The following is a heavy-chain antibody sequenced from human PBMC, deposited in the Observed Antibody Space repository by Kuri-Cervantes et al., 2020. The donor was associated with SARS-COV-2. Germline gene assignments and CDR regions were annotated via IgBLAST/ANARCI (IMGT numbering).Heavy chain of an antibody. J-gene: IGHJ4*02. CDR1: GFTFSSYA. Sequence: GGSLRLSCAASGFTFSSYAMSWVRQAPGKGLEWVSAISGSGGSTYYADSVKGRFTISRDNSKNTLYLQMNSLRAEDTAVYYCAKFSDCSSTSCYTGRWDYWGQGTLVTVSS. D-gene: IGHD2-2*02. CDR3: AKFSDCSSTSCYTGRWDY. CDR2: ISGSGGST. V-gene: IGHV3-23*01.